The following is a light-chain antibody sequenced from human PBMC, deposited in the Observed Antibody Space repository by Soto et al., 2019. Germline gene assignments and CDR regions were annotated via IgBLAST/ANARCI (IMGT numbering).Light chain of an antibody. V-gene: IGLV2-14*01. CDR2: EVS. CDR3: SSQTASATVL. J-gene: IGLJ2*01. CDR1: SSDVGAYNF. Sequence: QSALTQPASVSGSPGQSITISCTGTSSDVGAYNFVSWYQQFPGKAPTLMIYEVSNRPSGVSDRFSGSKSGNTASLIISDLRPEDEAEYYCSSQTASATVLFGGGTKLTVL.